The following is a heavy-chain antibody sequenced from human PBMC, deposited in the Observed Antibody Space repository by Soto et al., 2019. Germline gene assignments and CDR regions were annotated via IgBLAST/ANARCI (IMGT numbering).Heavy chain of an antibody. CDR1: GDTFSRST. D-gene: IGHD2-8*01. Sequence: QVQLVQSGAEVKNRGSSVKVSCKASGDTFSRSTISWVRQAPEQRLEWMGSIIPVLGVENHAQNFQGRVTLTADKSTSTAYLELSSLKSEDTAIYYCASSTAGVYVFPDWGQGTLVTVSS. V-gene: IGHV1-69*02. J-gene: IGHJ4*02. CDR2: IIPVLGVE. CDR3: ASSTAGVYVFPD.